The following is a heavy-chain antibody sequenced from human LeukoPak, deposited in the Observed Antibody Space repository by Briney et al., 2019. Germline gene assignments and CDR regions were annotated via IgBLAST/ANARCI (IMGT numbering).Heavy chain of an antibody. J-gene: IGHJ4*01. CDR2: IRGNGET. V-gene: IGHV3-23*01. Sequence: PGGSLRLSCAASGLSFSTFAMSWVRQGPATGLEWVSSIRGNGETFYADSVKGRFTLSSDSSRNTVYLHINSLRAEDTAIYYCGKAAGFLDYWGHGALVIVSS. CDR1: GLSFSTFA. D-gene: IGHD6-13*01. CDR3: GKAAGFLDY.